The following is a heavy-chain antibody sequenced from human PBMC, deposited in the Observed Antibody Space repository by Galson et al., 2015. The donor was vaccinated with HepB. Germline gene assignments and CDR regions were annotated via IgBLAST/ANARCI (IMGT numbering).Heavy chain of an antibody. J-gene: IGHJ4*02. Sequence: SLRLSCAVSGLTFSGCQMNWVRQAPGKGLEWVSYISIRSTAIYYADSVRGRFTISRDDAKNSLYLQMNSLRAEDTAVYYCARDRERDGYNAGFDYWGQGTLVTVSS. CDR3: ARDRERDGYNAGFDY. CDR2: ISIRSTAI. CDR1: GLTFSGCQ. D-gene: IGHD5-24*01. V-gene: IGHV3-48*01.